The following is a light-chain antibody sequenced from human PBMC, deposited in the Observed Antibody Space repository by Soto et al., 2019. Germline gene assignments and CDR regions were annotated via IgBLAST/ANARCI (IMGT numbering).Light chain of an antibody. CDR2: DVS. V-gene: IGKV1-13*02. CDR3: QQLNSYRIT. CDR1: QDIRGA. J-gene: IGKJ5*01. Sequence: AIQLTQSPSSLSASVGDRVTITCRASQDIRGALAWYQQTPGKAPKLLIYDVSTLQSWVPSRFNGSSSGTDFSLTISSLQPEDFATYFFQQLNSYRITFGQGTRLHIK.